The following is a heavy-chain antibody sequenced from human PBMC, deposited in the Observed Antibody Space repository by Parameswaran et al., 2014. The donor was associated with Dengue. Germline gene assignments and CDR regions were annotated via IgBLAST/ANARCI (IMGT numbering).Heavy chain of an antibody. D-gene: IGHD3-22*01. V-gene: IGHV4-39*01. Sequence: PGKGLEWIGSIYYSGSTYYNPSLKSRVTISVDTSKNQFSLKLSSVTAADTAVYYCARRRYYYDSSDHDAFDIWGQGTMVTVSS. CDR2: IYYSGST. J-gene: IGHJ3*02. CDR3: ARRRYYYDSSDHDAFDI.